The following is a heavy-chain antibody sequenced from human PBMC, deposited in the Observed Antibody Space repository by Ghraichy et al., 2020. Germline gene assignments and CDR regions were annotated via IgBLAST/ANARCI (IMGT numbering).Heavy chain of an antibody. V-gene: IGHV3-48*02. D-gene: IGHD2-2*01. CDR1: GFTFSSYS. CDR3: ARESQLLQLSYYYYGMDV. Sequence: GGSLRLSCAASGFTFSSYSMNWVRQAPGKGLEWVSYISSSSSTIYYADSVKGRFTISRDNAKNSLYLQMNSLRDEDTAVYYCARESQLLQLSYYYYGMDVWGQGTTVTVSS. CDR2: ISSSSSTI. J-gene: IGHJ6*02.